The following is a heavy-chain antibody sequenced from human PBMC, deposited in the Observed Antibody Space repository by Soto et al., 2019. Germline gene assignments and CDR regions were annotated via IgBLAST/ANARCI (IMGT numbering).Heavy chain of an antibody. CDR3: ARAQSPSSGWPGMDV. J-gene: IGHJ6*02. D-gene: IGHD6-19*01. Sequence: ASVKVSCKASGYTFTDYHMHWVRQAPGQGLEWMGWINPNSGGTNYAQKFQGRVTITRDTSISTAYMELNRLRSDDTAVYYCARAQSPSSGWPGMDVWGQGTTVTVSS. V-gene: IGHV1-2*02. CDR1: GYTFTDYH. CDR2: INPNSGGT.